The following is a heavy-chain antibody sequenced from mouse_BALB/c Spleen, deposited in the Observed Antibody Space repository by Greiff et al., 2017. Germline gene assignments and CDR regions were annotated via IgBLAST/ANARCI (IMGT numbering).Heavy chain of an antibody. CDR2: INLSTGYT. V-gene: IGHV1-7*01. CDR3: TRTYGDYGYAMDY. J-gene: IGHJ4*01. Sequence: QVQLQQSGAELAKPGASVKMSCKASGYTFTSYWMYWVKQRPGQGLEWIGYINLSTGYTEYNQKFKDKATLTADKSSSTAYMQLSSLTSEDSAVYYCTRTYGDYGYAMDYWGQGTSVTVSS. D-gene: IGHD2-4*01. CDR1: GYTFTSYW.